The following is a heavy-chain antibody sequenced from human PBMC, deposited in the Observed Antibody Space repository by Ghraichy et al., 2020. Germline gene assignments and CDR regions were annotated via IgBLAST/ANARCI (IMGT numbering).Heavy chain of an antibody. V-gene: IGHV1-18*01. CDR3: ARGGSPVLLWFGELFWFDP. D-gene: IGHD3-10*01. CDR1: GYTFTSYG. CDR2: ISAYNGNT. Sequence: ASVKVSCKASGYTFTSYGISWVRQAPGQGLEWMGWISAYNGNTNYAQKLQGRVTMTTDTSTSTAYMELRSLRSDDTAVYYCARGGSPVLLWFGELFWFDPWGQGTLVTVSS. J-gene: IGHJ5*02.